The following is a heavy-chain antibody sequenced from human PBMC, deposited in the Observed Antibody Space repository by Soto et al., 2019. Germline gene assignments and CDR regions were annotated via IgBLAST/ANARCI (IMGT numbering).Heavy chain of an antibody. CDR1: GFTFINHA. CDR3: AKAGAGSSCNFIGCTCYMDV. CDR2: LSGTGTGT. Sequence: EVQLLESGGGLVQRGGSLRLSCAASGFTFINHAMSWIRQAPGKGLEWVSGLSGTGTGTYYADSVKGRFTISRDNFKNMVYLQMNDVGPEDTAVYFCAKAGAGSSCNFIGCTCYMDVWGRGTTVTVSS. J-gene: IGHJ6*03. V-gene: IGHV3-23*01. D-gene: IGHD6-6*01.